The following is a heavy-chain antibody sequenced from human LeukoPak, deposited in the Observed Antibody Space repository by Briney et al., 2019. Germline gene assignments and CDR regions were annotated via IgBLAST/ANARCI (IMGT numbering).Heavy chain of an antibody. Sequence: GGSLRLSCAASGFTFSSYWTSWVRQAPGKGLEWVANIKQDGSEKYYVDSVKGRFTISRDNAKNSLYLQMNSLRAEDTAVYYCARGNLIAAAGTSYFDYWGQGTLVIVSS. CDR3: ARGNLIAAAGTSYFDY. CDR2: IKQDGSEK. V-gene: IGHV3-7*01. D-gene: IGHD6-13*01. J-gene: IGHJ4*02. CDR1: GFTFSSYW.